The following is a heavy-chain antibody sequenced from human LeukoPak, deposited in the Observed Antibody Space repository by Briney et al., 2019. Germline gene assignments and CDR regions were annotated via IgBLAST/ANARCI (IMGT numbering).Heavy chain of an antibody. J-gene: IGHJ5*02. V-gene: IGHV4-59*01. D-gene: IGHD2-15*01. Sequence: PSETLSLTCTVFGGSISSYYWSWIRQPPGKGLEWIGYIYYSGSTNYNPSLKSRVTISVDTSKNQFSLKLSSVTAADTAVYYCAREGYCSGGSCYGADPWGQGTLVTVSS. CDR1: GGSISSYY. CDR3: AREGYCSGGSCYGADP. CDR2: IYYSGST.